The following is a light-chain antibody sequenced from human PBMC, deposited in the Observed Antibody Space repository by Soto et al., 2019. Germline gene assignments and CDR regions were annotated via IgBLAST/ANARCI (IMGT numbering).Light chain of an antibody. J-gene: IGLJ1*01. Sequence: QSVLTQPASVSGSPGQSITISCIGSSSDVGTYHYVSWYQHHPGKAPKLLIYEVSNRPSGVSSRFSGSKSGNTASLTISGLQAEDEGDYYCTSYRRSNTLVFGTGTKVTV. CDR2: EVS. V-gene: IGLV2-14*01. CDR3: TSYRRSNTLV. CDR1: SSDVGTYHY.